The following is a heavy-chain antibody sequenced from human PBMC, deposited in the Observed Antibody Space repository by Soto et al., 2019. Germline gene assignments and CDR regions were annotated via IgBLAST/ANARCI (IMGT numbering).Heavy chain of an antibody. CDR1: GCTFSSYA. D-gene: IGHD2-8*02. CDR3: AKATATGGGAFDI. Sequence: SVKVSCKASGCTFSSYAISWVRQAPGQGLEWMGGIIPIFGTANYAQKFQGRVTITADESTSTAYMELNSLTAGDTAVYYCAKATATGGGAFDICGQGTVVTVSS. J-gene: IGHJ3*02. V-gene: IGHV1-69*13. CDR2: IIPIFGTA.